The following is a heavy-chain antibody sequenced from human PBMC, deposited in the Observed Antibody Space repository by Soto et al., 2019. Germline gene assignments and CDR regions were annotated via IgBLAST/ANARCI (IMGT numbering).Heavy chain of an antibody. J-gene: IGHJ4*02. V-gene: IGHV4-39*01. Sequence: QLQESGPGLVKPSETLSLTCTVSGGSISSSSYYWGWIRQPPGKGLEWIGSIYYSGSTYYNPSLKSRVTISVDTSKNQFSLKLSSVTAADTAVYYCASYSSSSDHFDYWGQGTLVTVSS. D-gene: IGHD6-13*01. CDR2: IYYSGST. CDR1: GGSISSSSYY. CDR3: ASYSSSSDHFDY.